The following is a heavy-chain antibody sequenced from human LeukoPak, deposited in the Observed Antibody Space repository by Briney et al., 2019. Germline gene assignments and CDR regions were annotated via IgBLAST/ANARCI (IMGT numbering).Heavy chain of an antibody. D-gene: IGHD3-16*01. V-gene: IGHV4-59*01. CDR2: IYYSGST. J-gene: IGHJ3*02. CDR3: ARYDYVWGSYRRTVGQHDAFDI. CDR1: GGSISSCY. Sequence: SETPSLTCTVSGGSISSCYWSWIRQPPGKGPEWIGYIYYSGSTNYNPSLKSRVTISVDTSKNQFSLKLSSVTAADTAVYYCARYDYVWGSYRRTVGQHDAFDIWGKGTMVTVSS.